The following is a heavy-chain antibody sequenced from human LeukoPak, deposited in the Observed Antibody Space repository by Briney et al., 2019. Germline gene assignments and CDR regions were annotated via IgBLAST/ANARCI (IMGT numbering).Heavy chain of an antibody. V-gene: IGHV3-21*01. D-gene: IGHD5-12*01. CDR3: AREDIVATMTFDY. J-gene: IGHJ4*02. CDR2: ISSSSSYL. Sequence: GGSLRLSCAASGFTFTNYAMNWVRQAPGKGLEWVSSISSSSSYLYYADSVKGRFTISRDNAKSSLYLQMNSLRAEDTAVFYCAREDIVATMTFDYWGQGILVTVSS. CDR1: GFTFTNYA.